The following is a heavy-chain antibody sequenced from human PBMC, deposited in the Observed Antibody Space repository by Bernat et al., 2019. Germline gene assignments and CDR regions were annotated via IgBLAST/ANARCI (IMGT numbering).Heavy chain of an antibody. D-gene: IGHD6-19*01. CDR3: AIDSSGWYGPLDY. CDR2: ISAYNGNT. CDR1: GYTFTSYG. Sequence: QVQLVQSGGEVKKPGASVTVSCKASGYTFTSYGISWVRQAPGQGLEWMGWISAYNGNTNYVQKFQGRITMTRDTSTSTTYMELRSLRSDDTAVYYCAIDSSGWYGPLDYWGQGALVTVSS. V-gene: IGHV1-18*01. J-gene: IGHJ4*02.